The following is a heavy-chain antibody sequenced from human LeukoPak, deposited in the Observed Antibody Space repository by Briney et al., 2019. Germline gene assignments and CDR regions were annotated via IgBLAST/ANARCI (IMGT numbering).Heavy chain of an antibody. CDR1: GDSISSYY. V-gene: IGHV4-59*01. D-gene: IGHD4-11*01. Sequence: PSETLSLTCTVSGDSISSYYWSWIRQPPGKGLEWIGYIYYSGTTNYNPSLKSRVTISVDTSKNQFSLKLSSVTAADTAVFYCAREMTNMGAFDIWGQGTMVSVSS. CDR3: AREMTNMGAFDI. CDR2: IYYSGTT. J-gene: IGHJ3*02.